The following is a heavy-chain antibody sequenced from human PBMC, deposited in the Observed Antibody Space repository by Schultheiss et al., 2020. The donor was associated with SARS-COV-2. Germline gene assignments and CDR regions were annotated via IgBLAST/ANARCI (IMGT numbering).Heavy chain of an antibody. Sequence: GGSLRLSCAASGFTFSSYSMNWVRQAPGKGLEWVSSISSSSSYIYYADSVKGRFTISRDNAKNSLYLQMNSLRAEDTAVYYCARDFYDILTGYYPHFDYWGQGTLVTVSS. CDR2: ISSSSSYI. V-gene: IGHV3-21*01. D-gene: IGHD3-9*01. CDR1: GFTFSSYS. CDR3: ARDFYDILTGYYPHFDY. J-gene: IGHJ4*02.